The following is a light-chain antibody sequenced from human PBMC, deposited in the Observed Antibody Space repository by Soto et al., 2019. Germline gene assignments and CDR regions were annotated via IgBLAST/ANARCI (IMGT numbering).Light chain of an antibody. J-gene: IGKJ2*01. CDR2: DAS. Sequence: EIVLTQSPAPLSWPPGERATLPSGASQRFATSSLPWNQQKPGRAPGLPLYDASSRATGIPDRFSGSGSGTDFTLSISRLEPEDFAVYYCQQYGSSPYTFGQGTKLEIK. CDR1: QRFATSS. CDR3: QQYGSSPYT. V-gene: IGKV3D-20*01.